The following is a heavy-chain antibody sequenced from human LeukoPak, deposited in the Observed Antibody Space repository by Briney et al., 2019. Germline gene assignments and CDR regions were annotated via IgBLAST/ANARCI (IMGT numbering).Heavy chain of an antibody. V-gene: IGHV4-59*01. J-gene: IGHJ3*02. Sequence: PETLSLTRTVPGDSLSIYYWSWIPHPPRKGRERVGHIYYSGNTNYNPSLKSQVTISVDTYKNQFSLKLSSVTAADTAVYYCARDKDSSGWDAFDIWGQGTMVTVSS. CDR1: GDSLSIYY. D-gene: IGHD3-22*01. CDR2: IYYSGNT. CDR3: ARDKDSSGWDAFDI.